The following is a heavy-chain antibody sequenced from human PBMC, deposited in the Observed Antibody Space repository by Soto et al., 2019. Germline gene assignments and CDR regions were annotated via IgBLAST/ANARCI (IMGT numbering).Heavy chain of an antibody. CDR3: ANMAAADTG. Sequence: PGGSLRLSCAASGFTFSDYAIHWVRQAPGEGLEWVAGISYDGTNKNYADSVKGRFTISRDNSKNTLYLQVNSLRAEDTAVYYCANMAAADTGWGQGTLVTVSS. J-gene: IGHJ4*02. D-gene: IGHD2-15*01. CDR1: GFTFSDYA. V-gene: IGHV3-30-3*01. CDR2: ISYDGTNK.